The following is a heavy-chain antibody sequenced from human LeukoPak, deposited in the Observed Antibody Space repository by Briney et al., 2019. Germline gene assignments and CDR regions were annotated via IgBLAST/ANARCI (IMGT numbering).Heavy chain of an antibody. CDR1: GFTFSSYW. CDR3: AKDSASGYYPDY. V-gene: IGHV3-7*01. D-gene: IGHD3-22*01. J-gene: IGHJ4*02. CDR2: IKQDGSEK. Sequence: GGSLRLSCAASGFTFSSYWMSWVRQAPGKGLEWVANIKQDGSEKYYVDSVKGRFTISRDNSKNTLYLQMNSLRAADTAVYYCAKDSASGYYPDYWGQGTLVTVSS.